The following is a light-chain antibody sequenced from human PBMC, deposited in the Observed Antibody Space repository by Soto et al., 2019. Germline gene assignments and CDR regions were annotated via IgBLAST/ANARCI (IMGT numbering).Light chain of an antibody. CDR1: SSNIGAGYE. CDR2: RNT. Sequence: QSVLTQPPSVSGAPGQRVTISCIGGSSNIGAGYEVHWYQQLPGTVPKLLIYRNTYRPSGVPDRFSGSKSGNTASLTISGLQAEDEADYYCCSYAGNLAVFGGGTKLTVL. V-gene: IGLV1-40*01. J-gene: IGLJ2*01. CDR3: CSYAGNLAV.